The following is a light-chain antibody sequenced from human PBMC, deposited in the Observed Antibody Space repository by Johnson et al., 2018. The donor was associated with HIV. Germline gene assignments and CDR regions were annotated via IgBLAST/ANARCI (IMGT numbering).Light chain of an antibody. CDR3: GTWDSSLSVYV. Sequence: QSVLTQPPSVSAAPGQKVTVSCSGSTSNIGNNYVSWYQQLPGTAPKLLIYENTKRPSGIPDRFSGSTSGTSATLAITGLPTGDEADYYCGTWDSSLSVYVFGTGTKVTVL. CDR1: TSNIGNNY. V-gene: IGLV1-51*02. J-gene: IGLJ1*01. CDR2: ENT.